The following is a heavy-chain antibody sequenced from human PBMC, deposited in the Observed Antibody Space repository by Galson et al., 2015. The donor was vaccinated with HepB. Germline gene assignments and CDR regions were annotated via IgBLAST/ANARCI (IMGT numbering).Heavy chain of an antibody. CDR3: ARSRYYYDSSGYYYFPFDY. Sequence: SLRLSCAASGFTFSSYAMHWVRQAPGKGLEWVAVISYDGSNKYYADSVKGRFTISRDNSKNTLYLQMNSLRAEDTAVYYCARSRYYYDSSGYYYFPFDYWGQGTLVTVSS. V-gene: IGHV3-30-3*01. CDR2: ISYDGSNK. D-gene: IGHD3-22*01. CDR1: GFTFSSYA. J-gene: IGHJ4*02.